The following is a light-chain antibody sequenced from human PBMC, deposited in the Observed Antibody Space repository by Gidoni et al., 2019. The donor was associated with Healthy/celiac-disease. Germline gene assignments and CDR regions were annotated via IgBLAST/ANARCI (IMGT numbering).Light chain of an antibody. CDR1: QSVSSY. Sequence: IVLTQSPATLSLSPGESATLSCRASQSVSSYLAWYQQKPGQAPRPLIYDASNRATGIPARFSGSGSGTDFTLTISSLEPEDFAVYYCQQRSNWPPPFTFXPXTKVDIK. J-gene: IGKJ3*01. CDR3: QQRSNWPPPFT. CDR2: DAS. V-gene: IGKV3-11*01.